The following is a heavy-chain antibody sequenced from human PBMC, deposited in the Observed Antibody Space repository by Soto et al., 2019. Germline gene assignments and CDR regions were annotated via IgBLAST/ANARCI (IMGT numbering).Heavy chain of an antibody. CDR3: ARGVAGSGFYL. V-gene: IGHV6-1*01. Sequence: SQTLSLTCAISGDSVSSNTAAWDWIRSSPSRGLEWLGRTYYRSNWRHDYAVSVKSRITVNPDTSKNHFSLQLNSVTPDDTAVFYCARGVAGSGFYLWGKGTLVPVSS. CDR1: GDSVSSNTAA. D-gene: IGHD2-15*01. CDR2: TYYRSNWRH. J-gene: IGHJ5*02.